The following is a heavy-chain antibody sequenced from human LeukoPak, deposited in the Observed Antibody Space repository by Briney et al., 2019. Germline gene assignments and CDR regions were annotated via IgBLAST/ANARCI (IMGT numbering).Heavy chain of an antibody. Sequence: PSETLSLTCTVSGGSISSSSYYWGWIRQPPGKGLEWIGSIYYSGSTYYNPSLKSRVTISVDTSKNQFSLKLSSVTAADTAVYYCARDMISWYEGDPFDYWGQGTLVTVSS. CDR1: GGSISSSSYY. V-gene: IGHV4-39*07. CDR3: ARDMISWYEGDPFDY. D-gene: IGHD6-13*01. J-gene: IGHJ4*02. CDR2: IYYSGST.